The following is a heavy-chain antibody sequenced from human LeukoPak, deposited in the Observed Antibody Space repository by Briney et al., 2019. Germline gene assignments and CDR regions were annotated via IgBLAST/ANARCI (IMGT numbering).Heavy chain of an antibody. D-gene: IGHD5-18*01. CDR1: GGTFSSYA. J-gene: IGHJ6*03. V-gene: IGHV1-69*13. CDR2: IIPIFGTA. CDR3: ARDVYSYGPRGYCYYYMDV. Sequence: SVKVSCKASGGTFSSYAISWVRQAPGQGLEWMGGIIPIFGTANYAQKFQGRVTITADESTSTAYMELSSLRSEDTAVYYCARDVYSYGPRGYCYYYMDVWGKGTTVTVSS.